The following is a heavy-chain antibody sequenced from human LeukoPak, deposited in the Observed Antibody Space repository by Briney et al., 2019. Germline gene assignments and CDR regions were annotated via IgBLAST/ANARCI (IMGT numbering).Heavy chain of an antibody. CDR2: MNPNSGNT. D-gene: IGHD2/OR15-2a*01. CDR3: AREYPADAFDI. Sequence: ASVKVSCKASGYTFTSYDINWVRQATGQGLEWMGWMNPNSGNTGCAQKLQGRVTMTRNTSISTAYMELSSLRSEDTAVYYCAREYPADAFDIWGQGTMVTVSS. V-gene: IGHV1-8*01. J-gene: IGHJ3*02. CDR1: GYTFTSYD.